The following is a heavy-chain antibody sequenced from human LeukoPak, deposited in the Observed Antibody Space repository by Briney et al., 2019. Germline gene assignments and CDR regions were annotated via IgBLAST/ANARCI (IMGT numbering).Heavy chain of an antibody. Sequence: GESLQISCKGSGYRFTKYWIGWVRPMPGKGLEWMGIIYPGDSDTRYSPSFQGQVTISAYKAITTAYLQWSRLKASAAAKYDCASHAEYYYDSSGYHHWGQGTLVTVSS. CDR2: IYPGDSDT. CDR1: GYRFTKYW. V-gene: IGHV5-51*01. CDR3: ASHAEYYYDSSGYHH. J-gene: IGHJ4*02. D-gene: IGHD3-22*01.